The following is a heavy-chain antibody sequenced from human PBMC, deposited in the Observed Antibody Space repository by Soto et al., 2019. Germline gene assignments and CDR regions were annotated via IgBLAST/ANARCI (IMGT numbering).Heavy chain of an antibody. CDR2: IYYSGST. CDR3: ARGGYYDSSGYYYSAWYFDY. D-gene: IGHD3-22*01. V-gene: IGHV4-31*03. CDR1: GGSISSGGYY. Sequence: SETLSLTCTVSGGSISSGGYYWSWIRQHPGKCLEWIGYIYYSGSTYYNPSFKSRVTISVDTSKNQFSLKLSSVTAADTAVYYCARGGYYDSSGYYYSAWYFDYWGQGTLVTVSS. J-gene: IGHJ4*02.